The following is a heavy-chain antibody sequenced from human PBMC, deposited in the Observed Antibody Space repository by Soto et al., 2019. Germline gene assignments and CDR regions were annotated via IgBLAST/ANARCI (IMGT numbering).Heavy chain of an antibody. CDR2: ISYDGSNK. Sequence: PGGSLRLSCSASGFTFSSYGMHWVRQAPGKGLEWVAVISYDGSNKYYADSVKGRFTISRDNSKNTLYLQMNSLRAEDTAVYYCANIPSGYCSGGSCYLLGAFDTWGQETMVTV. CDR3: ANIPSGYCSGGSCYLLGAFDT. CDR1: GFTFSSYG. D-gene: IGHD2-15*01. V-gene: IGHV3-30*18. J-gene: IGHJ3*02.